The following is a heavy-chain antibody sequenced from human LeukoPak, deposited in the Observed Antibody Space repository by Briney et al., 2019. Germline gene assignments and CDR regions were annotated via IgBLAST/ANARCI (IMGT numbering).Heavy chain of an antibody. J-gene: IGHJ6*03. CDR3: ARGRYSNYYYYYYMDV. D-gene: IGHD4-11*01. Sequence: SETLSLTCTLSGDSIRSYYWSWLRQPPGKGVEWIGEINNSGSTNYNPSLNSRVTISVDTSKNQFSLKLSSVIAADTAVYYCARGRYSNYYYYYYMDVWGKGTTVTVSS. CDR1: GDSIRSYY. CDR2: INNSGST. V-gene: IGHV4-34*01.